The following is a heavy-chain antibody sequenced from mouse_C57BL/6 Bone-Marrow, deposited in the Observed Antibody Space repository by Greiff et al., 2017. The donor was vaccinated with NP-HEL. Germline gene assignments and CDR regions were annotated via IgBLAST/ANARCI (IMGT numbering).Heavy chain of an antibody. CDR1: GYTFTNYW. CDR2: IYPGGGYT. D-gene: IGHD2-3*01. Sequence: VQLQQSGAELVRPGPSVKMSCKASGYTFTNYWIGWAKQRPGHGLEWIGDIYPGGGYTNYNEKFKGKATLTADKSSSTAYMQFSSLTSEDSAIYYCAREGYDGYLYYFDYGGQGTTLTVSS. V-gene: IGHV1-63*01. CDR3: AREGYDGYLYYFDY. J-gene: IGHJ2*01.